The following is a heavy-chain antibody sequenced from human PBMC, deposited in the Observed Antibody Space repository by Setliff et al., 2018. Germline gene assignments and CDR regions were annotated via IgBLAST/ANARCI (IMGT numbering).Heavy chain of an antibody. J-gene: IGHJ4*02. CDR2: ISAYSGNT. CDR1: GYTFSSSG. V-gene: IGHV1-18*01. D-gene: IGHD2-8*01. CDR3: ARLVRYCTTTDSQRASCAEV. Sequence: ASVKVSCKASGYTFSSSGITWVRQAPGQGLEWMGWISAYSGNTNYAQKFQGRVTMTTDRSTSTAYMELRSLTSDDTAVYYCARLVRYCTTTDSQRASCAEVWGQGTVVTVSS.